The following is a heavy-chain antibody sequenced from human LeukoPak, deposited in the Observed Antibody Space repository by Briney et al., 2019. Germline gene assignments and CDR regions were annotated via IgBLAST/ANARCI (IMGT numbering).Heavy chain of an antibody. Sequence: GGSLRLSCAASGFTVSSNCMNWVRQAPGKGLEWVSIIYSGGSTYYADSVKGRFTISRDISKNTLHLQMNSLRAEDTAVYYCARDPVIPTAASNWYFDLWGRGTLVTVSS. CDR1: GFTVSSNC. CDR3: ARDPVIPTAASNWYFDL. CDR2: IYSGGST. V-gene: IGHV3-53*01. D-gene: IGHD6-13*01. J-gene: IGHJ2*01.